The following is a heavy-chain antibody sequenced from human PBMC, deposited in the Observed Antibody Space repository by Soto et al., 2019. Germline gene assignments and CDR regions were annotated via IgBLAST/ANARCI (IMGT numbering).Heavy chain of an antibody. J-gene: IGHJ5*02. Sequence: GASVKVSCKASGGTFSSYAISWVRQAPGQGLEWMGGIIPIFGTANYAQKFQGRVTITADESTSTAYMELSSLRSEDTAVYYCARDWTRRGYSYDWFDPWGQGTLVTV. CDR3: ARDWTRRGYSYDWFDP. D-gene: IGHD5-18*01. CDR1: GGTFSSYA. CDR2: IIPIFGTA. V-gene: IGHV1-69*13.